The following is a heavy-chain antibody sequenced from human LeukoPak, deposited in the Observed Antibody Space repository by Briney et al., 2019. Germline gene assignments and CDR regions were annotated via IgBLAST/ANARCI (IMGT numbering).Heavy chain of an antibody. CDR2: INPNSGGT. Sequence: GASVTVSCKASGYTFTGYYMHWVRQAPGQGLEWMGWINPNSGGTNYAQKFQGRVTMTRDTSISTAYMELSRLRSDDTAVYYCAREYCTDGWCNFDYWGQGTLVTVSS. CDR1: GYTFTGYY. V-gene: IGHV1-2*02. J-gene: IGHJ4*02. CDR3: AREYCTDGWCNFDY. D-gene: IGHD2-8*01.